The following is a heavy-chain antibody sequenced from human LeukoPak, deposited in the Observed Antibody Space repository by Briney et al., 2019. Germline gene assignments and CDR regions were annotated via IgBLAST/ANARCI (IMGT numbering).Heavy chain of an antibody. CDR3: ARTHERALDY. CDR2: ISIFSITI. J-gene: IGHJ4*02. Sequence: PGGSLRLSCAASGFTFSSYHMTWVRQAPGKGLEWVSYISIFSITIYYADSVKGRFTISRDDAKNSVYLQMKSLRVDDTAVYYCARTHERALDYWGQGILVAVSS. CDR1: GFTFSSYH. V-gene: IGHV3-48*01.